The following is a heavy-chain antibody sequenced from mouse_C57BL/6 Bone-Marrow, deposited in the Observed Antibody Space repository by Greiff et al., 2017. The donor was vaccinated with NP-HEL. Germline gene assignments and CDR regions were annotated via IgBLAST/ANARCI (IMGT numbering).Heavy chain of an antibody. J-gene: IGHJ4*01. D-gene: IGHD1-1*01. CDR3: ARPRNYYGSSMDY. CDR1: GYAFSSSW. V-gene: IGHV1-82*01. CDR2: IYPGDGDT. Sequence: VQLQESGPELVKPGASVKISCKASGYAFSSSWMNWVKQRPGKGLEWIGRIYPGDGDTNYNGKFKGKATLTADKSSSTAYMQLSSLTSEDSAVYFCARPRNYYGSSMDYWGQGTSVTVSS.